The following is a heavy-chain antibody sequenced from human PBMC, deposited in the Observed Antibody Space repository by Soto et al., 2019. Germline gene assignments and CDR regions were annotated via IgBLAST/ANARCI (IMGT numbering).Heavy chain of an antibody. J-gene: IGHJ5*02. D-gene: IGHD3-10*01. V-gene: IGHV4-34*01. CDR1: GGSFRNYY. Sequence: PSETLSLTCGVYGGSFRNYYWIWVRQPPGKGLEWIGEVNHSGEATYNPSLQSRITISLDTSNNQFSLKMTSVTAADTAMYLCTRAERFPRSWFDPWGQGTQVTV. CDR2: VNHSGEA. CDR3: TRAERFPRSWFDP.